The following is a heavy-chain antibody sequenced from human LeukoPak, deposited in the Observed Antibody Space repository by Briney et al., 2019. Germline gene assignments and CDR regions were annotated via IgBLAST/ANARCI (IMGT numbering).Heavy chain of an antibody. D-gene: IGHD1-1*01. CDR3: ARVSGRLERQSDLDY. J-gene: IGHJ4*02. Sequence: GGSLRISCAASGITFRTYVMYWVRQAPGKGLEWVSSISGDSTYIYNAGSVKGRFTISRDNAQASLYLQMISLRADDAAVYYCARVSGRLERQSDLDYWGQGTLVIVSS. CDR2: ISGDSTYI. V-gene: IGHV3-21*01. CDR1: GITFRTYV.